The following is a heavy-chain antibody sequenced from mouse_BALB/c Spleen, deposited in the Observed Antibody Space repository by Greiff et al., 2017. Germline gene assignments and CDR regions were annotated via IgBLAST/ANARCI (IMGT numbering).Heavy chain of an antibody. J-gene: IGHJ4*01. CDR3: TRSYGSSYDAMDY. D-gene: IGHD1-1*01. CDR2: IDPSDSYT. CDR1: GYTFTSYW. Sequence: VQLQQPGAELVKPGASVKMSCKASGYTFTSYWMHWVKQRPGQGLEWIGTIDPSDSYTSYNQKFKGKATLTVDTSSSTAYMQLSSLTSEDSAVYYCTRSYGSSYDAMDYWGQGTSVTVSS. V-gene: IGHV1S127*01.